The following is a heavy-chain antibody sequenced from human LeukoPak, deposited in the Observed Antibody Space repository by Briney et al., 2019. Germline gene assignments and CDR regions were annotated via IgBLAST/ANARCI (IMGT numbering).Heavy chain of an antibody. CDR2: ISSSSSYI. CDR1: GFTFSSYS. V-gene: IGHV3-21*01. CDR3: ARGTRVAANLHTA. J-gene: IGHJ5*02. D-gene: IGHD2-15*01. Sequence: GGSLRLSCAASGFTFSSYSMNWVRQAPGRGLEWVSSISSSSSYIYYADSVKGRFTISRDNAKNSLYLQMNSLRAEDTAVYYCARGTRVAANLHTAWGQGTLVTVSS.